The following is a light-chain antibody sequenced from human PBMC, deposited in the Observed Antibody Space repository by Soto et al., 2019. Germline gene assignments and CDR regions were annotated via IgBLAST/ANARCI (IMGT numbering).Light chain of an antibody. CDR1: TAAVISGDW. J-gene: IGLJ2*01. Sequence: QAVVTQEPSLTVSPGGAVTLTCGSSTAAVISGDWHHWFQQKPGQAPRTLIYDTSNKHSGTPVRFSGSLLGGKAALTLSGAQPEDEAEYYCLLYCDGAREFGGGTQLTV. CDR3: LLYCDGARE. V-gene: IGLV7-46*01. CDR2: DTS.